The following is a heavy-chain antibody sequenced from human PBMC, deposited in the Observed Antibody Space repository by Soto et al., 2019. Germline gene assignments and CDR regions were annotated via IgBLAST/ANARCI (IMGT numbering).Heavy chain of an antibody. V-gene: IGHV3-7*03. CDR2: IKQDGSEK. D-gene: IGHD5-12*01. CDR1: GSTFRSNW. CDR3: ATSGGGWLQPPV. Sequence: EVQLVESGGGLVQPGGSLRLSCAASGSTFRSNWMSWVRQAPGKGLEWVANIKQDGSEKYYVDSVKGRFTISRDNAKNSLYLQMNSLRAEDTAVYYCATSGGGWLQPPVWGQGTLVTVSS. J-gene: IGHJ4*02.